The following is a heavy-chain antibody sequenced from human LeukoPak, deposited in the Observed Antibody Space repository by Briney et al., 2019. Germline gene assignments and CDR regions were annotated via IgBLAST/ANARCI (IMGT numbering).Heavy chain of an antibody. J-gene: IGHJ4*02. CDR2: IKSKTDGGTT. CDR3: TTDNSYDILTKY. CDR1: GFTFSNAW. D-gene: IGHD3-9*01. Sequence: GGSLRLSCAASGFTFSNAWMSWVRQAPGKGLEWVGRIKSKTDGGTTDYAAPVKGRFTISRDDSKNTLYLQMNSLKTEDTAVYYCTTDNSYDILTKYWGQGTLVTVSS. V-gene: IGHV3-15*01.